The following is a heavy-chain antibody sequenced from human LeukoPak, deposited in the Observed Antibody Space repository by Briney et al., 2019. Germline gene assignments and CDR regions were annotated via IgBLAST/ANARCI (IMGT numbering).Heavy chain of an antibody. V-gene: IGHV3-21*01. Sequence: GGSLRLSCAASGFTFSSYSMNWVRQAPGKGLEWVSSISSSSSYIYYADSVKGRFTISRDNAKNSLYLQMNSLRAEDTAVYYCARSEFYGSGYSPPGYWGQGTLVTVPS. D-gene: IGHD3-3*01. CDR3: ARSEFYGSGYSPPGY. J-gene: IGHJ4*02. CDR2: ISSSSSYI. CDR1: GFTFSSYS.